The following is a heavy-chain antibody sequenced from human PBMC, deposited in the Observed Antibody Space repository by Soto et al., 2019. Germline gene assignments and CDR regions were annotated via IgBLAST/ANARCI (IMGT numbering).Heavy chain of an antibody. CDR1: GFTFSDYY. CDR3: ARRYAIAVADPFDY. J-gene: IGHJ4*02. Sequence: GGSLRLSCAASGFTFSDYYMNWIRQAPGKGLEWVSYISSSGTTIYYADSVKGRFTISRDNAKNSLYLQMNSLRAEDTAVYYCARRYAIAVADPFDYWGQGTLVTVSS. D-gene: IGHD6-19*01. CDR2: ISSSGTTI. V-gene: IGHV3-11*01.